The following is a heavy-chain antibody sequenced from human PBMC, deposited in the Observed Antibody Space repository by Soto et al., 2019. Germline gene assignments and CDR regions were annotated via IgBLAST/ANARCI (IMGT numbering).Heavy chain of an antibody. CDR3: GTTRGPYYCGSGGH. CDR1: GYTFTSYG. J-gene: IGHJ4*02. V-gene: IGHV1-18*01. D-gene: IGHD3-10*01. CDR2: ISAYNGNT. Sequence: QVQLVQSGAEVKKPGASVKVSCKASGYTFTSYGISWVRQAPGQGLEWMGWISAYNGNTNYAQKLQGRVTMTTDTTTSAAYMELGRYSSDDTAVYYCGTTRGPYYCGSGGHWGQGTLVTVSS.